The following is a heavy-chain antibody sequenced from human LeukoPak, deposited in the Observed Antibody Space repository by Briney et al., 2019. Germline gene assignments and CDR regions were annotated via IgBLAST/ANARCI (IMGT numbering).Heavy chain of an antibody. CDR3: TTAGIVVVPAAPDY. J-gene: IGHJ4*02. CDR2: IKSKTDGGTT. D-gene: IGHD2-2*01. Sequence: GGSLRLSCAASGFTVSNAWMSWVRQAPGKGLEYVGRIKSKTDGGTTDYAAPVKGRFTISRDDSKNTLYLQMNSLKTEDTAVYYCTTAGIVVVPAAPDYWGQGTLVTVSS. CDR1: GFTVSNAW. V-gene: IGHV3-15*01.